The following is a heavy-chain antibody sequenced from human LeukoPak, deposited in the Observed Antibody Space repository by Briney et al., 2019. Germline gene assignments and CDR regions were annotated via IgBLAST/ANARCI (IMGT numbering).Heavy chain of an antibody. Sequence: GRSLRLSCAASGFTFSSYAMHWVRQAPGKGLEWVAVISYDGSNKYYADSVKGRFTISRDNSKNTLYLQMNSLRAEDTAVYYCARGSREWLVGHWGQGTLVTVSS. J-gene: IGHJ4*02. D-gene: IGHD6-19*01. CDR3: ARGSREWLVGH. V-gene: IGHV3-30-3*01. CDR1: GFTFSSYA. CDR2: ISYDGSNK.